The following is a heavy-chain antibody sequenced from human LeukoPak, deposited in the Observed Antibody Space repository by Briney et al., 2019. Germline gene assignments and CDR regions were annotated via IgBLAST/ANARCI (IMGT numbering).Heavy chain of an antibody. CDR3: ARDTRSLAAPGLDY. J-gene: IGHJ4*02. D-gene: IGHD6-13*01. Sequence: GGSLRLSCAASGFTFSGYSMNWVRQAPGKGLEWLSYISGSSSYTHYADSVRGRFIISRDNAKNSLYLQMNSLRVEDTAVYYCARDTRSLAAPGLDYWGQGTLVTVSS. V-gene: IGHV3-21*05. CDR2: ISGSSSYT. CDR1: GFTFSGYS.